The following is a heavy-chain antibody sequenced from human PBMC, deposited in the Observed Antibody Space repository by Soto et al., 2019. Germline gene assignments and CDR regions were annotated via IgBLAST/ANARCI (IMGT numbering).Heavy chain of an antibody. Sequence: PSETLSLTCTVSGASISSNNYYWGWIPQPPGKGLEWIRSIYYSGSTYYNPSLKSRLTISLDTPKNQFSLQLSSVAAADTAVYYCARLGIVATITPLSRWTADYGMDVWGQGTTVTVSS. CDR1: GASISSNNYY. J-gene: IGHJ6*02. CDR3: ARLGIVATITPLSRWTADYGMDV. CDR2: IYYSGST. D-gene: IGHD5-12*01. V-gene: IGHV4-39*01.